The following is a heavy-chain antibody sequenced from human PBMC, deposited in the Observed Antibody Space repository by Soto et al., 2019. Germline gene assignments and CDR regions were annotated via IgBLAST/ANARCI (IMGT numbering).Heavy chain of an antibody. CDR2: ISTSGSYI. Sequence: EVQLVESGGGLVKPEESLRLSCAASGFSFSSYNMKWVRQAPGNGLEWVSSISTSGSYIFFTGSVRGRITIFRDDAKNSLHLQMNTLRVEDTAVYYCATIGDRDGFDIWGQGTTVIVSS. V-gene: IGHV3-21*06. CDR1: GFSFSSYN. CDR3: ATIGDRDGFDI. D-gene: IGHD4-17*01. J-gene: IGHJ3*02.